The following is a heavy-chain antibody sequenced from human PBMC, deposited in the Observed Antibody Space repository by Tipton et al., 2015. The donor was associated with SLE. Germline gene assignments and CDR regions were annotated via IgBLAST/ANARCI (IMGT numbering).Heavy chain of an antibody. J-gene: IGHJ2*01. CDR1: GGSFSGYY. CDR2: INHSGGT. CDR3: ARFNWGTRYFDL. Sequence: LRLSCAVYGGSFSGYYWSWIRQPPGKGLEWIGEINHSGGTNYNPSFKSRVTISVDTSKNQFSLKLSSVTAADTAVYYCARFNWGTRYFDLWGRGTLVTVSS. V-gene: IGHV4-34*01. D-gene: IGHD7-27*01.